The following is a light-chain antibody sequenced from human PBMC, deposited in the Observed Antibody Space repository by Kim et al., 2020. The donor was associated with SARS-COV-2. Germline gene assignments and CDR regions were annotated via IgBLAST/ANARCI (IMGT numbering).Light chain of an antibody. V-gene: IGKV3-20*01. Sequence: CPGQRATSSCRASHGRSSTYLAWYQQIPGQAPRLLIYGASTRATVIPDRFSGSGSGTDFALTISRLEPEEFAVYHCQQYGSLPWTFGQGTKVDIK. CDR3: QQYGSLPWT. CDR2: GAS. CDR1: HGRSSTY. J-gene: IGKJ1*01.